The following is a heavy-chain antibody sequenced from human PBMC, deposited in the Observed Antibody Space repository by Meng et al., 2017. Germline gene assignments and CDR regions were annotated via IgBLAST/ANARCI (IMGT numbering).Heavy chain of an antibody. Sequence: QWQLQQWGRGLLKPSETLSLTCPVYGGSFSGYYWSWIRQPPGKGLEWIGEINHSGSTNYNPSLKSRVTISVDTSKNQFSLKLSSVTAADTAVYYCARVPTYYYDSSGYYLFDYWGQGTLVTVSS. V-gene: IGHV4-34*01. CDR1: GGSFSGYY. CDR2: INHSGST. CDR3: ARVPTYYYDSSGYYLFDY. J-gene: IGHJ4*02. D-gene: IGHD3-22*01.